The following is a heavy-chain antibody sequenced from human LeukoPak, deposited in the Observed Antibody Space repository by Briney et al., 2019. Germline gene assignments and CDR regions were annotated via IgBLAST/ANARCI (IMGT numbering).Heavy chain of an antibody. J-gene: IGHJ4*02. CDR1: GGSISSYY. V-gene: IGHV4-34*01. Sequence: SETLSLTCTVSGGSISSYYWSWIRQPPGKGLEWIGEINHSGSTNYNPSLKSRVTISVDTSKNQFSLKLSSVTAADTAVYYCAREKRGYSYGLGSPYFDYWGQGTLVTVSS. D-gene: IGHD5-18*01. CDR2: INHSGST. CDR3: AREKRGYSYGLGSPYFDY.